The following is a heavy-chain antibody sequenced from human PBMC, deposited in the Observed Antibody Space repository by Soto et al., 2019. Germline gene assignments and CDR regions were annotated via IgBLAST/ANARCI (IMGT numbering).Heavy chain of an antibody. CDR3: ARGPLGYCSGGSCYSRWFDP. V-gene: IGHV1-8*01. CDR2: MNPNSGNT. J-gene: IGHJ5*02. D-gene: IGHD2-15*01. Sequence: QVQLVQSGAEVKKPGASVKVSCKASGYTFTSYDINWVRQATGQGLEWMGWMNPNSGNTGYAQKFQGRVTMTRNTSLSTAYMELSSLRSEDTAVYYCARGPLGYCSGGSCYSRWFDPWGQGTLVTVSS. CDR1: GYTFTSYD.